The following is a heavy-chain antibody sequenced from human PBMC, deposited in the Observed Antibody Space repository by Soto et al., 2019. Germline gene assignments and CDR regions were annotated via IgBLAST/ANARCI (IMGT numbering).Heavy chain of an antibody. CDR1: GGTFSSYT. D-gene: IGHD4-17*01. V-gene: IGHV1-69*02. Sequence: QVQLVQSGAEVKKPGSSVKVSCRASGGTFSSYTITWVRQAPGQGLEWMGRIIPILDITNYARKFQGRVTITADKSTSTASMELSSLRSEDTAVYYCARVTTVTSWFDPWGQGTLVTVSS. CDR3: ARVTTVTSWFDP. CDR2: IIPILDIT. J-gene: IGHJ5*02.